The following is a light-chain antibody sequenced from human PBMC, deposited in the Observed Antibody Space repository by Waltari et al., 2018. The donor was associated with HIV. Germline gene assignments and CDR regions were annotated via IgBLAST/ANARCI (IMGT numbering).Light chain of an antibody. CDR3: GAWDNRLRSVV. Sequence: QSVLTPPPSVSTAPGPQAPISCSGSSSTIGHTPVPWYQQFPGRVPNLLIYDTTKRPSGIPDRFSGSKSGTSATLDITGLQTGDEADYYCGAWDNRLRSVVFGGGTKLAVL. J-gene: IGLJ3*02. CDR1: SSTIGHTP. V-gene: IGLV1-51*01. CDR2: DTT.